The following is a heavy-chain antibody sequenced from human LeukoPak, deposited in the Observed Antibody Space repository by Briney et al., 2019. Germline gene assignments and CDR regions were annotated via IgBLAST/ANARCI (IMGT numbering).Heavy chain of an antibody. J-gene: IGHJ4*02. CDR2: TFVGSGNT. CDR1: GFTFTSSA. D-gene: IGHD5-12*01. V-gene: IGHV1-58*01. CDR3: AAVAWGLHSGYDSPHFDY. Sequence: SVKVSCKASGFTFTSSAVQWVRQARGQRLEWIGWTFVGSGNTNYAQKFQERVTITRDMSTSTAYMELSSLRSEDTAVYYCAAVAWGLHSGYDSPHFDYWGQGTLVTVSS.